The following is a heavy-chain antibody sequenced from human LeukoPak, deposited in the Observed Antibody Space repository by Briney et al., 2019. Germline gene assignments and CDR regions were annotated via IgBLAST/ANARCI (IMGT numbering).Heavy chain of an antibody. Sequence: PSETPSLTCTVSGGSISSYYWSWIRQPPGKGLEWIGYIYYSGSTNYNPSLKSRVTISVDTSKNQFSLKLSSVTAADTAVYYCARRSLVAATLDYYYGMDVWGQGTTVTVSS. J-gene: IGHJ6*02. CDR3: ARRSLVAATLDYYYGMDV. CDR2: IYYSGST. V-gene: IGHV4-59*08. D-gene: IGHD2-15*01. CDR1: GGSISSYY.